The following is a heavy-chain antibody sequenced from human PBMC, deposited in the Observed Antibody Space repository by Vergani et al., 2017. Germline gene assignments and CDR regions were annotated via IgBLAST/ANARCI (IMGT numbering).Heavy chain of an antibody. V-gene: IGHV1-2*02. Sequence: QVQRVQSGAEVKKPGASVKVSCKASGYTFTGYYMHWVRQATGQGLEWMGWINPNSGGTNYAQKVQGRVTMTRDTSISTAYMELSRLRSDDTAVYYCASDEGSYYFYYFDYWGQGTLVTVSS. CDR2: INPNSGGT. CDR3: ASDEGSYYFYYFDY. J-gene: IGHJ4*02. CDR1: GYTFTGYY. D-gene: IGHD1-26*01.